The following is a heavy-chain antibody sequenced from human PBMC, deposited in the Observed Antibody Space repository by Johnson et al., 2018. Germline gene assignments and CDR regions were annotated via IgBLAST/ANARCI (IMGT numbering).Heavy chain of an antibody. Sequence: VQLVQSGGGLVQPGGSLRLSCAASGFALRGYAMSWVRQAPTRGLEWVSSITGSGGTTYYADSVKGRFTISRDNSKNTLYLQMNSLRPEDTAVYYCAKDPIAVAGTFDCWGQGTLVTVSS. CDR1: GFALRGYA. J-gene: IGHJ4*02. V-gene: IGHV3-23*04. CDR2: ITGSGGTT. CDR3: AKDPIAVAGTFDC. D-gene: IGHD6-19*01.